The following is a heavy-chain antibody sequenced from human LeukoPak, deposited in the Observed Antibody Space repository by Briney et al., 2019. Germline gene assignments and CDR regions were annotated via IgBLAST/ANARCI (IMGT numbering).Heavy chain of an antibody. D-gene: IGHD2-21*01. CDR1: GYTFTGYY. V-gene: IGHV1-2*02. J-gene: IGHJ6*03. CDR3: AGGCATSLLPSFYYYMDV. CDR2: INPNSGGT. Sequence: ASVKVSCKASGYTFTGYYMHWVRQAPGQRLEWMGWINPNSGGTNYAQKFQGSVTMTRDTSISTAYMELSRLRSDDTAVYYCAGGCATSLLPSFYYYMDVWGKGTTVTISS.